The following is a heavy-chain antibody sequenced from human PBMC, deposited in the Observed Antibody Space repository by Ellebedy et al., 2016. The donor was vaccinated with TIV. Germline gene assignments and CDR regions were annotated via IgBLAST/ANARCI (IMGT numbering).Heavy chain of an antibody. J-gene: IGHJ4*02. CDR3: AKDLHGSVADYFDY. Sequence: GGSLRLXXAASGFMVGSYALTWVRQAPGKGLEWVSTIRGDYGSTYYADSVKGRFTISRDNSKNTLYLQMNSLSAEDTAVYYCAKDLHGSVADYFDYWGQGTLVTVSS. D-gene: IGHD6-19*01. CDR1: GFMVGSYA. CDR2: IRGDYGST. V-gene: IGHV3-23*01.